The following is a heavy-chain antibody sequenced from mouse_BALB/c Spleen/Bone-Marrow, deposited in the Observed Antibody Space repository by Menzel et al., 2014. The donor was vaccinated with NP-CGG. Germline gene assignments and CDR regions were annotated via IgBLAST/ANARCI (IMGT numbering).Heavy chain of an antibody. CDR1: GFTFSSYT. Sequence: EVQVVASGGGLVQPGGSLKLSCAASGFTFSSYTMSWVRQTPEKRLEWVAYISNSGGSIYYPDTVKGRFTISRDNAKNTLYLQMSSLKSEDTAMYYCARLPFDYWGQGTTLTVSS. J-gene: IGHJ2*01. CDR2: ISNSGGSI. V-gene: IGHV5-12-2*01. CDR3: ARLPFDY.